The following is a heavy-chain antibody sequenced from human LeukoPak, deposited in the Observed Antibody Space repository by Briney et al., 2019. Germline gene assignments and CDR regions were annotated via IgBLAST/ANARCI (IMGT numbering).Heavy chain of an antibody. CDR2: ISAYNGNT. J-gene: IGHJ6*03. V-gene: IGHV1-18*01. CDR3: ARVLGLRYFEIPIYYYYYYMDV. Sequence: ETSVKVSCKASGYTFTSYGISWVRQAPGQGLEWMGWISAYNGNTNYAQKLQGRVTMTTDTSTSTAYMELRSLRSDDTAVYYCARVLGLRYFEIPIYYYYYYMDVWGKGTTVTISS. CDR1: GYTFTSYG. D-gene: IGHD3-9*01.